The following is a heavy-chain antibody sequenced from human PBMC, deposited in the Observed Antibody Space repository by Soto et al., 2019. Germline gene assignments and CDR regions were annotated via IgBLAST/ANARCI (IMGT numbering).Heavy chain of an antibody. Sequence: GGSLRLSCAASGFTFSTYAFSWVRQAPGEGLEWVSGVTGGDESTYYAESVKGRFTISRDNSKNTLYLQMSSLRAEDTAVYYCAKDYSDYGRWFDPWGQGILVTVSS. CDR3: AKDYSDYGRWFDP. CDR1: GFTFSTYA. D-gene: IGHD4-17*01. CDR2: VTGGDEST. V-gene: IGHV3-23*01. J-gene: IGHJ5*02.